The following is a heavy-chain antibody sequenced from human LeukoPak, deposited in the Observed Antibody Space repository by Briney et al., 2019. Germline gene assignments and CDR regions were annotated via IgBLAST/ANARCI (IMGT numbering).Heavy chain of an antibody. V-gene: IGHV3-23*01. CDR2: ITGSGSYT. CDR1: GFTFSSYA. J-gene: IGHJ2*01. CDR3: AKDGHNDYGDYGILGWYFDL. D-gene: IGHD4-17*01. Sequence: GGTLRLSCAASGFTFSSYAMSWVRQAPGKGLEWVSSITGSGSYTYCTDSVKGRFTISRDNSKNTLYLQMHILRAEDTAVYYCAKDGHNDYGDYGILGWYFDLWGRGTLITVSS.